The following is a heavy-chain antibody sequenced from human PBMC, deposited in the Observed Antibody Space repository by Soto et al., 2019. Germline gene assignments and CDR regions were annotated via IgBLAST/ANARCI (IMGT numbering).Heavy chain of an antibody. Sequence: ASVKVSCKASGDTFSSYAISWVRQAPGKGLEWMGKIIPTFGGTNYAQKFQGRLTISADDSTSTAYMELSSLLSEDTAVYYCARDPLSSFAMDVWGQGTTVTVSS. CDR3: ARDPLSSFAMDV. CDR1: GDTFSSYA. J-gene: IGHJ6*02. CDR2: IIPTFGGT. V-gene: IGHV1-69*13. D-gene: IGHD3-10*02.